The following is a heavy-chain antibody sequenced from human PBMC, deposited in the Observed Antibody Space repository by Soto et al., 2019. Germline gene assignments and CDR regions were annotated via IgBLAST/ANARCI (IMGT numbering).Heavy chain of an antibody. V-gene: IGHV1-8*01. CDR2: MNPNSGKT. J-gene: IGHJ5*02. D-gene: IGHD3-3*01. CDR3: ARGRIRPTYYDFWSGSNWFDP. Sequence: ASVKVSCKASGYTFTSYDINWVRQATGQGLEWMGWMNPNSGKTGYAQKFQGRVTMTRNTSISTAYMELSSLRSEDTAVYYCARGRIRPTYYDFWSGSNWFDPWGQATLVTVSS. CDR1: GYTFTSYD.